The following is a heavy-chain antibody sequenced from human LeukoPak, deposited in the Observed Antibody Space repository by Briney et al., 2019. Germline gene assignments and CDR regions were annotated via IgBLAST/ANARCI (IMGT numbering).Heavy chain of an antibody. V-gene: IGHV3-11*01. Sequence: PGGSLRLSCAASGFSFSDYFMTWIRQAPGKGLEWVSYISDTGRTIYYADSVRGRFNISRDNAKNSLFLQMDTLRAEDTAVYYCARLQSPDSPLDIWGQGTMVTVSS. J-gene: IGHJ3*02. CDR1: GFSFSDYF. D-gene: IGHD5-24*01. CDR2: ISDTGRTI. CDR3: ARLQSPDSPLDI.